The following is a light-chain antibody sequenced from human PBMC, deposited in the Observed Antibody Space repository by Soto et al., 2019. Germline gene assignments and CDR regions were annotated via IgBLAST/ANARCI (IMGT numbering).Light chain of an antibody. Sequence: DIQMTQSPSTLSASVGDRVTITCRASQSISNLVAWYQQKPGEAPKVLIYDASSLESGVPSRFSGSGSGTDFTLTISRLEPEDFAVYYCQQYGSSPPITFGQGTRLEIK. CDR1: QSISNL. CDR3: QQYGSSPPIT. CDR2: DAS. V-gene: IGKV1-5*01. J-gene: IGKJ5*01.